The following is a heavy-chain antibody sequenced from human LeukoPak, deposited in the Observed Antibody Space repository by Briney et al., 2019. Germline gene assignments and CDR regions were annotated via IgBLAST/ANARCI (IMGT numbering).Heavy chain of an antibody. CDR3: ARDEGAYYYDSSGSLAFDI. J-gene: IGHJ3*02. CDR1: GFTFSGYW. CDR2: INSDGSST. D-gene: IGHD3-22*01. Sequence: PGGSLRLSCAASGFTFSGYWMYWLRQAPGKGLVWVSRINSDGSSTKYADSVKGRFTISRDNAANTLYLQMNSLRAEDTAVYYCARDEGAYYYDSSGSLAFDIWGQGTMVTVSS. V-gene: IGHV3-74*01.